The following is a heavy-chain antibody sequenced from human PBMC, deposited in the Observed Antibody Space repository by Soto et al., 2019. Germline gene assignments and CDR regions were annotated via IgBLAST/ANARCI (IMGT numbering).Heavy chain of an antibody. CDR1: GYIFVNYG. Sequence: QVQLVQSGDEVRKPGSSVKVSCKASGYIFVNYGIAWVRQAPGQGLEWMGWISPYSGNTHYASKVQGRLTRXTXPXXSTAYMDLGSLTSDDTAVYYCAMVDNYVTPTPQDVWGQGTTVTVSS. CDR2: ISPYSGNT. V-gene: IGHV1-18*01. J-gene: IGHJ6*02. CDR3: AMVDNYVTPTPQDV. D-gene: IGHD3-16*01.